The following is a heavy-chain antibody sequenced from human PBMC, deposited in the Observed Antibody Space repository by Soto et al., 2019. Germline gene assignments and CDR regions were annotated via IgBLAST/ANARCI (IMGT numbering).Heavy chain of an antibody. CDR1: GYTFTSYY. V-gene: IGHV1-46*03. J-gene: IGHJ1*01. Sequence: ASVKVSCKASGYTFTSYYMHWVRQAPGQGLEWMGIINPSGGSTSYAQKFQGRVTMTRDTSPSTVYMELSSLRSEDTAVYYCARDPRGVPAVREAQFKHWGQGTLVTAS. D-gene: IGHD2-2*01. CDR3: ARDPRGVPAVREAQFKH. CDR2: INPSGGST.